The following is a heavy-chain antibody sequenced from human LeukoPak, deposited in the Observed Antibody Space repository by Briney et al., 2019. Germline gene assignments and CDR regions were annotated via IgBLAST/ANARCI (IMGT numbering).Heavy chain of an antibody. Sequence: ASVKVSCQPSGYTFSDFYLHWVRQAPRQGLEWMGWLNPYTGATITAQRFQGRVTLTWDTSIATGFMELTSLRSDDTAVYYCVTATVTHTRDPWGQGTLVTVSS. J-gene: IGHJ5*02. V-gene: IGHV1-2*02. CDR2: LNPYTGAT. CDR3: VTATVTHTRDP. D-gene: IGHD4-17*01. CDR1: GYTFSDFY.